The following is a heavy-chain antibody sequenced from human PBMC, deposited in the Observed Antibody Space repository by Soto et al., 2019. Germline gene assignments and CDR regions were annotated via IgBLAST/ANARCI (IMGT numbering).Heavy chain of an antibody. CDR3: AGEAHIVVVTAIQYNWFDP. CDR2: INSDGSST. J-gene: IGHJ5*02. Sequence: GGSLRLSCAASGFTFSSYWMHWVRQAPGKGLVWVSRINSDGSSTSYADSVKGRFTISRDNAKNTLYLQMNSLRAEDTAVYYCAGEAHIVVVTAIQYNWFDPWGQGTLVTVSS. CDR1: GFTFSSYW. V-gene: IGHV3-74*01. D-gene: IGHD2-21*02.